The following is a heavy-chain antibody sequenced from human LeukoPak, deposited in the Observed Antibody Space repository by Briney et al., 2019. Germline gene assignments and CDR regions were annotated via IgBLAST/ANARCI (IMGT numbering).Heavy chain of an antibody. V-gene: IGHV3-21*01. Sequence: GGSLRLSCAASGFDFSIYGMNWVRQAPGKGLGWVSSINSRGDYIYYSDSLKGRFTISRDNARSSLYLQMSSLRAEDTGVYYCARRREHGSGSDWLWGQGTLVTVSS. J-gene: IGHJ4*02. D-gene: IGHD3-10*01. CDR2: INSRGDYI. CDR3: ARRREHGSGSDWL. CDR1: GFDFSIYG.